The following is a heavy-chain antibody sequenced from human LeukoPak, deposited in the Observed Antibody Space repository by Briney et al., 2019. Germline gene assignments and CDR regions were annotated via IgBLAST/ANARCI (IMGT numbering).Heavy chain of an antibody. V-gene: IGHV1-69*06. J-gene: IGHJ6*03. CDR1: GYTFTGYY. Sequence: ASVKVSCKASGYTFTGYYMHWVRQAPGQGLESMGGIIPIFGTANYAQKFQGRVTITADKSTSTAYMELSSLRTEGPAVYYCARYSGTMTNLGSYYYYYMDVWGKGTTVTVSS. D-gene: IGHD4-17*01. CDR3: ARYSGTMTNLGSYYYYYMDV. CDR2: IIPIFGTA.